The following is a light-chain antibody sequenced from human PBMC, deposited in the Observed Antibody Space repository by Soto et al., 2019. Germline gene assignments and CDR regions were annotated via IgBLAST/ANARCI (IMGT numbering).Light chain of an antibody. J-gene: IGLJ3*02. CDR1: SSNIGAGYD. V-gene: IGLV1-40*01. CDR2: GHK. Sequence: QSVLTQPPSVSGAPGQRVTISCTGSSSNIGAGYDVHWYQHLPGTAPKLLIYGHKNRPSGVPDRVSGSKSGTSASLAISRLQAEDEGDYYCQSYDSSLSAWVFGGGTKLTVL. CDR3: QSYDSSLSAWV.